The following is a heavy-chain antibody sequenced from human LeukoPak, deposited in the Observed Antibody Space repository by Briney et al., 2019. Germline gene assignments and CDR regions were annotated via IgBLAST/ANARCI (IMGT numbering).Heavy chain of an antibody. CDR3: ARVPDGY. V-gene: IGHV1-3*01. CDR1: GYTFTSYG. Sequence: ASVKVSCKASGYTFTSYGISWVRQAPGQRLEWMGWINAGTAKTMYSQKFQGRVTFTGDTSASMAYMELSSLRSEDTAVYYCARVPDGYWGQGTLVTVSS. J-gene: IGHJ4*02. D-gene: IGHD2-8*01. CDR2: INAGTAKT.